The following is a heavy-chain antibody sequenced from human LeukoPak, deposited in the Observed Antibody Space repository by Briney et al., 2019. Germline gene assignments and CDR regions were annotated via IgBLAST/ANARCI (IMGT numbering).Heavy chain of an antibody. CDR3: ARVDLLSGYYFFDY. CDR1: GYTFTSYG. J-gene: IGHJ4*02. D-gene: IGHD3-9*01. CDR2: ISAYNGNT. Sequence: ASVKVSCKASGYTFTSYGISWVRQAPGQGLEWMGWISAYNGNTNYAQKLQGRVTMTTDTSTSTAYMELRSLGSDETAVYYCARVDLLSGYYFFDYWGQGTLVTVSS. V-gene: IGHV1-18*01.